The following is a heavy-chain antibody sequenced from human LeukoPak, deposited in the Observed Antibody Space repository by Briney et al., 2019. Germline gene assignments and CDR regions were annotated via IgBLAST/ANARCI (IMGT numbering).Heavy chain of an antibody. J-gene: IGHJ4*02. CDR1: GFTFSSYA. CDR3: AKDAIVQLTGLDYFDY. V-gene: IGHV3-23*01. CDR2: ISGSGGST. D-gene: IGHD3-9*01. Sequence: GGSLRLSCAASGFTFSSYAMSWVRQAPGKGLEWVSAISGSGGSTYYADSVKGRFTISRDNSKNTLYLQMNSLRAEDTAVYYCAKDAIVQLTGLDYFDYWGQGNLVTVSS.